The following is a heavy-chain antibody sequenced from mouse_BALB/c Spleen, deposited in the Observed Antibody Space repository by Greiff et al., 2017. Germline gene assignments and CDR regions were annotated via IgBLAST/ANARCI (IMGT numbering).Heavy chain of an antibody. CDR2: IWTGGGT. CDR3: VRDQDYYGSSSYAMDY. CDR1: GFSLTSYD. J-gene: IGHJ4*01. D-gene: IGHD1-1*01. Sequence: QVQLQQSGPGLVAPSQSLSITCTVSGFSLTSYDISWIRQPPGKGLEWLGVIWTGGGTNYNSAFMSRLSISKDNSKSQVFLKMNSLQTDDTAIYYCVRDQDYYGSSSYAMDYWGQGTSVTVSS. V-gene: IGHV2-9-2*01.